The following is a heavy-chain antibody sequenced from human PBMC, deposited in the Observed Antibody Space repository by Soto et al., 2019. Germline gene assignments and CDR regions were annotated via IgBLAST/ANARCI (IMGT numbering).Heavy chain of an antibody. CDR1: GGSISSYY. Sequence: KPSETLSLTCTVSGGSISSYYWSWIRQPAGKGLEWIGRIYTSGSTNYNPSLKSRVTMSVDTSKNQFSLKLSSVTAADTAVYYCARDGDYDSSGPKGYYYYYYGMDVWGQGTTVTVSS. CDR2: IYTSGST. V-gene: IGHV4-4*07. CDR3: ARDGDYDSSGPKGYYYYYYGMDV. J-gene: IGHJ6*02. D-gene: IGHD3-22*01.